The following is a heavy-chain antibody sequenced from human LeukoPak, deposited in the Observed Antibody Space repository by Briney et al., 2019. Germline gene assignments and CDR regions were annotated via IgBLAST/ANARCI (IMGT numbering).Heavy chain of an antibody. CDR3: ANLFDTAAGTPPGYYYYYGMDV. Sequence: PGGSLRLSCAASGFTFSSYAMSWVRQAPGKGLEWVPAISGSGGSTYYADSVKGRFTISRDNSKNTLYLQMNSLRAEDTAVYYCANLFDTAAGTPPGYYYYYGMDVWGQGTTVTVSS. J-gene: IGHJ6*02. V-gene: IGHV3-23*01. CDR1: GFTFSSYA. CDR2: ISGSGGST. D-gene: IGHD6-13*01.